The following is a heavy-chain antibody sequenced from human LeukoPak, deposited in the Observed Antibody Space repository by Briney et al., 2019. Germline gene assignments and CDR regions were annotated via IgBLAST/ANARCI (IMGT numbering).Heavy chain of an antibody. J-gene: IGHJ6*04. CDR3: ASSSILRYFDWLFNGMDV. CDR2: ITPIFGTA. D-gene: IGHD3-9*01. V-gene: IGHV1-69*06. Sequence: ASVKVSCKASGGTFSSYAISWVRQAPGQGLEWMGGITPIFGTANYAQKFQGRVTITADKSTSTAYMELSSLRSGDTAVYYCASSSILRYFDWLFNGMDVWGKGTTVTVSS. CDR1: GGTFSSYA.